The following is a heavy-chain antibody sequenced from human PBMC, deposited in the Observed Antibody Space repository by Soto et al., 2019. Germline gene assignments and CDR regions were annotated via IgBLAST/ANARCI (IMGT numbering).Heavy chain of an antibody. V-gene: IGHV3-64*01. CDR3: ARQGRAVSSYYFDY. CDR2: ISSNGGST. CDR1: GFTFSSYA. J-gene: IGHJ4*02. Sequence: EVQLMESGGGLVQPGGSLRLSCAASGFTFSSYAMHWVRQAPGKGLEYVSAISSNGGSTYYANSVKGRFTISRDNSKNTLYLQMGSLRAEDMALYYCARQGRAVSSYYFDYWGQGTLVTVSS. D-gene: IGHD3-10*01.